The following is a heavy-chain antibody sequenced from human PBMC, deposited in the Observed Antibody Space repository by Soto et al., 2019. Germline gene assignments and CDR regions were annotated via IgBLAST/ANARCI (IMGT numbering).Heavy chain of an antibody. D-gene: IGHD6-19*01. Sequence: QVQLVESGGGVVQPGRSLRLSCAASGFTFSSFSLHWVRQAPGKGLEWLALISYDGSNKYNADSVKGRFTISRDNSNNPLYLQLSSRRPEDTAVYYCASTTTVAGTPEFDYWGQGTLVTVSS. CDR3: ASTTTVAGTPEFDY. V-gene: IGHV3-30-3*01. J-gene: IGHJ4*02. CDR1: GFTFSSFS. CDR2: ISYDGSNK.